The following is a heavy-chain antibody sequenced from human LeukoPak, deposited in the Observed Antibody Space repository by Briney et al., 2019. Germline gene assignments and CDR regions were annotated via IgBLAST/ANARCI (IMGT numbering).Heavy chain of an antibody. V-gene: IGHV3-11*03. J-gene: IGHJ3*02. CDR1: GFTFSNFY. CDR3: AKFLTGQYDAFDI. Sequence: GGSLRLSCAASGFTFSNFYMSWIRQAPGKGLEWVSFISSASTCTNFADSVKGRFTVSRDNAKNSLFLQMNSLRAEDTAVYYCAKFLTGQYDAFDIWGQGTMVTVSA. D-gene: IGHD3-9*01. CDR2: ISSASTCT.